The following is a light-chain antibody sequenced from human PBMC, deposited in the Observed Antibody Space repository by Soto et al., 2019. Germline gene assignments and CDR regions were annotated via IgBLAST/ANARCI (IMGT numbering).Light chain of an antibody. CDR3: SSHTTSNTRV. Sequence: QSVLTQPASVSGSPGQSIAISCTGNSSDVGAYDFVSWYQQHPDKAPKLLIYEVSNRPSGVSDRFSGSKSVNTATLTISGLQAEDEADYYCSSHTTSNTRVFGTGTKVT. V-gene: IGLV2-14*03. J-gene: IGLJ1*01. CDR1: SSDVGAYDF. CDR2: EVS.